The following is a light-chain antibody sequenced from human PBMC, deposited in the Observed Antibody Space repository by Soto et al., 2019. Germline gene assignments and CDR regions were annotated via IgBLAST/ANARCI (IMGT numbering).Light chain of an antibody. CDR3: QQRSNWPPVIT. V-gene: IGKV3-11*01. J-gene: IGKJ5*01. CDR1: QSFSSY. Sequence: EIVLTQSPATLSLSTGERATLSCRASQSFSSYLAWYQQKPGQAPRLLIYDASKRATGIPARFSGRGSGTDFTLTISSLEPEYFAVYYCQQRSNWPPVITFGQGTRLEIK. CDR2: DAS.